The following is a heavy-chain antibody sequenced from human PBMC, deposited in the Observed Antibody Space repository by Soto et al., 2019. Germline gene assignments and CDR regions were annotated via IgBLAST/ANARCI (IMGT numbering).Heavy chain of an antibody. D-gene: IGHD1-26*01. V-gene: IGHV2-5*01. Sequence: QITLKESGPTLVNPTQPLTLTCTLSGFSHSTSGVAVGWIRQPPGQALEWLGHIYWNDDKYYSTSLKSRLSLSKDTSKNQVVLTMTNVDPLDTGTYYCARLLSAALFSYDLWGQGTLVTVSS. CDR1: GFSHSTSGVA. CDR2: IYWNDDK. CDR3: ARLLSAALFSYDL. J-gene: IGHJ5*02.